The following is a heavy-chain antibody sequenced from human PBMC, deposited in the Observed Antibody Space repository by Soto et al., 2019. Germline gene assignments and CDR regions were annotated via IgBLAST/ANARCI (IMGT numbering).Heavy chain of an antibody. D-gene: IGHD3-3*01. CDR1: GGSISSGDYY. CDR2: IDYSGST. J-gene: IGHJ4*02. CDR3: ARGGRTIFGRYFDY. Sequence: QVQLQESGPGLVKPSQTLSLTCTVSGGSISSGDYYWSWIRQPPGKGLEWIGYIDYSGSTYYNPSLXXXVXXPVDTSKNQFSLKLSSVTAADTAVYYCARGGRTIFGRYFDYWGQGTLVTVSS. V-gene: IGHV4-30-4*01.